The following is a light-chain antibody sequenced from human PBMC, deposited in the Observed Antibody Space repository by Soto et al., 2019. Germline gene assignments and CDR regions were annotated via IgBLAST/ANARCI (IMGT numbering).Light chain of an antibody. Sequence: QAVVTQPPSASRTPGQRVTMSCSGSSSNIGSNYVSWYRQLPRTAPTVLVYKNDQRASGLPARFSGSRSATSASLAISGLRSEDEVDYYCAAWDASLRGLVFGGGTRVTFL. CDR2: KND. J-gene: IGLJ2*01. V-gene: IGLV1-47*01. CDR1: SSNIGSNY. CDR3: AAWDASLRGLV.